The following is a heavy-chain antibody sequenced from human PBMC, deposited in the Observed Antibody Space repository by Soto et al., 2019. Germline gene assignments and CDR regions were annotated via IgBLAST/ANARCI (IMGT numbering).Heavy chain of an antibody. CDR1: GYTFTSYG. J-gene: IGHJ4*02. Sequence: QVQLVQSGAEVKKPGASVKVSCKASGYTFTSYGINWVRQAPGQGLEWMGWISAYNGNTHYAQKLQGRVTMTTDTATSTASMELRSLRSDDTAVYYCARVHSGYDFAYWGQGTLVTVSS. CDR3: ARVHSGYDFAY. CDR2: ISAYNGNT. V-gene: IGHV1-18*01. D-gene: IGHD5-12*01.